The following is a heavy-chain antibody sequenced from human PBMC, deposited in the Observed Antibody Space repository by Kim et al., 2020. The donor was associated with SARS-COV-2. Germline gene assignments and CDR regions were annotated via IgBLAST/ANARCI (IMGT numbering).Heavy chain of an antibody. V-gene: IGHV3-23*01. D-gene: IGHD2-15*01. J-gene: IGHJ4*02. CDR3: AKDLLWFTY. CDR1: GFSLSGYA. Sequence: GGYLRLSCAASGFSLSGYAMTWVRQAPGKGLEWVSGINEFGTSTYHADSVKGRFTISRDESKNTLYLQMNSLRAEDTAVYYCAKDLLWFTYWGQGTLVTVSS. CDR2: INEFGTST.